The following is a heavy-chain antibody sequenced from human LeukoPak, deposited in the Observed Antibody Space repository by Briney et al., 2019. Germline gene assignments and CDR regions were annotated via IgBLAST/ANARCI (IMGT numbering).Heavy chain of an antibody. V-gene: IGHV3-15*01. CDR1: GFTFTTAW. CDR2: IKGTNDGGTA. D-gene: IGHD6-13*01. Sequence: GGSLRLSCAASGFTFTTAWMSWVRQAPGKGLEWVGRIKGTNDGGTADYAAPVKGRFIISRDDSKNTLYLQMNSLKTEDKAVYYCSTDWSSSSHWGQGTLVTVSS. J-gene: IGHJ4*02. CDR3: STDWSSSSH.